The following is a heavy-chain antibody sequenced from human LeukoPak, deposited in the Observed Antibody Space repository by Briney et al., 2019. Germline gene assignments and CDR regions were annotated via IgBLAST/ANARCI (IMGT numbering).Heavy chain of an antibody. V-gene: IGHV3-48*03. J-gene: IGHJ4*02. CDR2: ISSSGSTI. Sequence: PGGSLRLSCAASGFTFSGYEMNWVRQAPGKGLEWVSYISSSGSTIYYADSVKGRFTISRDNAKNSLYLQMNSLRAEDTAVYYCARSSYDSSGWNFDYWGQGTLVIVSS. D-gene: IGHD3-22*01. CDR3: ARSSYDSSGWNFDY. CDR1: GFTFSGYE.